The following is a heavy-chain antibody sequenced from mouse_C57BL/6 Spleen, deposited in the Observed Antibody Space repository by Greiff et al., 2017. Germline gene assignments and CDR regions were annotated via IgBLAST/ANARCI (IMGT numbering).Heavy chain of an antibody. D-gene: IGHD4-1*02. CDR3: ARDSNWDGGYFDV. V-gene: IGHV2-9-1*01. CDR1: GFSLTSYA. CDR2: IWTGGGT. Sequence: QVQLQQSGPGLVAPSQSLSITCTVSGFSLTSYAISWVRQPPGKGLEWLGVIWTGGGTNYNSALKSRLSFSKDNSKSQVFLKMNSLQTDDTARYYCARDSNWDGGYFDVWGTGTTVTVSS. J-gene: IGHJ1*03.